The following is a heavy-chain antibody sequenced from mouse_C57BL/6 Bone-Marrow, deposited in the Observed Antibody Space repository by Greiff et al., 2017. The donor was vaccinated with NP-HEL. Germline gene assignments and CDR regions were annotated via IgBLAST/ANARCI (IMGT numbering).Heavy chain of an antibody. V-gene: IGHV1-72*01. Sequence: QVQLKQPGAELVKPGASVKLSCKASGYTFTSYWMHWVKQRPGRGLEWIGRIDPNSGGTKYNEKFKSKATLTVDKPSSTAYMQLSSLTSEDSAVYYCARENYDYVPFAYWGQGTLVTVSA. CDR1: GYTFTSYW. CDR3: ARENYDYVPFAY. CDR2: IDPNSGGT. J-gene: IGHJ3*01. D-gene: IGHD2-4*01.